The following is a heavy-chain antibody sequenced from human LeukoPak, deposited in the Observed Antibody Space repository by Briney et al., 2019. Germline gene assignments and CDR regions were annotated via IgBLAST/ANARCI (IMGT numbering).Heavy chain of an antibody. V-gene: IGHV3-9*01. J-gene: IGHJ5*02. D-gene: IGHD4-17*01. CDR2: ISWNSGSI. CDR1: GFTFDDYA. CDR3: TTPAGDYNL. Sequence: PGRSLRLSCAASGFTFDDYAMHWVRQAPGKGLEWVSGISWNSGSIGYADSVKGRFTISRDNAKNSLYLQMNSLRAEDTALYYCTTPAGDYNLWGQGTLVTVSS.